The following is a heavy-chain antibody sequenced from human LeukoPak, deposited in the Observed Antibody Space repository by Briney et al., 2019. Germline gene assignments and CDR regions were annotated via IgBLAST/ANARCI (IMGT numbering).Heavy chain of an antibody. CDR1: GFTFSSYW. J-gene: IGHJ4*02. CDR2: IKQDGSEK. V-gene: IGHV3-7*01. Sequence: GGSLRLSCAASGFTFSSYWMSWVRQAPGKGLEWVANIKQDGSEKYYVDSVKGRFTISRDNAKNSLYLQMNSLRAEDTAVYYCAKGPKWIQLWSWFDYWGQGTLVTVSS. D-gene: IGHD5-18*01. CDR3: AKGPKWIQLWSWFDY.